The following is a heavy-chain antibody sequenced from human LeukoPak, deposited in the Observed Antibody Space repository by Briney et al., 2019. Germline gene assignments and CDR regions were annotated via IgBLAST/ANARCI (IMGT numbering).Heavy chain of an antibody. V-gene: IGHV5-51*01. CDR1: GSTFAIYW. CDR2: IYPGDSDT. CDR3: ARLSTRLLDH. D-gene: IGHD3-3*01. J-gene: IGHJ4*02. Sequence: GESLKISCQGSGSTFAIYWIGWLRQLPGKGLEWMGIIYPGDSDTKYSPSFQGQVTMSVDKSINTAYLQWDSLKASDTAMYYCARLSTRLLDHWGQGTRVTVSS.